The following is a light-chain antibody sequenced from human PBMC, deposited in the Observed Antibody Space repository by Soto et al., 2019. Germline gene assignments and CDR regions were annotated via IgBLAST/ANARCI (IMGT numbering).Light chain of an antibody. J-gene: IGKJ5*01. Sequence: EIVLTQSPGTLSFSPGERATLSCRASQSVSSSYLAWYQQRPGQAPRLLIYGASSRAPGIPDRFSGSGSGTDFTLTISRLEPEDFAVYYCQQYGSSPPITFGQGTRLEIK. CDR2: GAS. CDR3: QQYGSSPPIT. CDR1: QSVSSSY. V-gene: IGKV3-20*01.